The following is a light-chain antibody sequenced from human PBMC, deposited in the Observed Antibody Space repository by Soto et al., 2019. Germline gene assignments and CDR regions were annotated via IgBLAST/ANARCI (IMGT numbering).Light chain of an antibody. CDR2: HAS. J-gene: IGKJ3*01. Sequence: EIVLTQSPATLSVSPGERATLSCRASQSVATNLAWYQQKPGQAPRLLIYHASTRATGIPARFSGSGSGTEFTLTISSLQSEDFGLYYCQQYNNWPFTFGPGTTVDIK. V-gene: IGKV3-15*01. CDR3: QQYNNWPFT. CDR1: QSVATN.